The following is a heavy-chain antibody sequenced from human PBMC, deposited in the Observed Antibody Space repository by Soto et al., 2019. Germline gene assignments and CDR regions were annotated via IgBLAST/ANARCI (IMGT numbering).Heavy chain of an antibody. Sequence: QVQLQQWGAGLLKPSETLSLTCAVYGGSFSGYYWSWIRQPPGKGLEWIGEINHSGSTNYNPSLKSRVTISVDTSKNQFSLKLSSVTAADTAVYYCARIQQWLAATFDPWGQGTLVTVSS. J-gene: IGHJ5*02. CDR1: GGSFSGYY. D-gene: IGHD6-19*01. CDR2: INHSGST. CDR3: ARIQQWLAATFDP. V-gene: IGHV4-34*01.